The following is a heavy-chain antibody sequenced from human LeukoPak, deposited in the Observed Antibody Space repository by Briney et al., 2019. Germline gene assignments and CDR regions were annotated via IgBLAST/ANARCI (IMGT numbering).Heavy chain of an antibody. CDR3: ARRSPIAGAGPRRLED. Sequence: GGSLRPSCAASGFTVSSSHMSWARLAPGKGLEWVSIIYSGGSTSYADSVKGRFIISRDNSKNTLYLQMNSLRAEDTAVYYCARRSPIAGAGPRRLEDWCQRTLVTVSS. V-gene: IGHV3-53*01. J-gene: IGHJ4*02. CDR1: GFTVSSSH. CDR2: IYSGGST. D-gene: IGHD6-13*01.